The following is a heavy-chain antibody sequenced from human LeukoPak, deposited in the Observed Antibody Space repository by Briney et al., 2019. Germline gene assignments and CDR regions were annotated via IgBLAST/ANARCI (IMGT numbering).Heavy chain of an antibody. Sequence: ASLKVSCKASGYTFTVYYMHWVRQAPGQGLEWMRWIKPNSGGTNYAQNFQGRVTMARDTSISTAYMEQSRLRSDDTAVYYCARDGNWGSLRGAFDIWGQGTMVTVSS. CDR3: ARDGNWGSLRGAFDI. CDR2: IKPNSGGT. D-gene: IGHD7-27*01. J-gene: IGHJ3*02. V-gene: IGHV1-2*02. CDR1: GYTFTVYY.